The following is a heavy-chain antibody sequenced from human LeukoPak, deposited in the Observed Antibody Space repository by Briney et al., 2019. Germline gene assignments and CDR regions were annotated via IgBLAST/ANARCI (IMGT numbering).Heavy chain of an antibody. Sequence: AGGTLRLSCAASGFTFSSYAMHWVRPAPGKGLVWGAVISYDGSNKYYAHSVKGRFTISRDNSKNTLYLQMTRLRAEATSVYYCARDSGGDLDAFDIGGEGTMVTVSS. D-gene: IGHD2-21*02. CDR1: GFTFSSYA. V-gene: IGHV3-30-3*01. CDR3: ARDSGGDLDAFDI. CDR2: ISYDGSNK. J-gene: IGHJ3*02.